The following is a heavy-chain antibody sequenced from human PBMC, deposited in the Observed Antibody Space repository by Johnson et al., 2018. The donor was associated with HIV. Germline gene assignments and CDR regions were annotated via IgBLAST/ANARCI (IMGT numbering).Heavy chain of an antibody. Sequence: MLLVESGGGVVQPGRSLRLSCAASGFTVSSNYMSWVRQAPGKGLEWVSVIYSGGSTYYADSVKGRFTISRDNSKKTLYLVLDSLRAGDTAVYYCAKDPTYYYDSSAKEGAFDIWGQGTMVTVSS. CDR3: AKDPTYYYDSSAKEGAFDI. CDR1: GFTVSSNY. D-gene: IGHD3-22*01. V-gene: IGHV3-66*01. J-gene: IGHJ3*02. CDR2: IYSGGST.